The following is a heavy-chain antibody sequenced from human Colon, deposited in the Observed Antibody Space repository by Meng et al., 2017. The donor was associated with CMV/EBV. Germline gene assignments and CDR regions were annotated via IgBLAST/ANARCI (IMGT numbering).Heavy chain of an antibody. CDR2: INPSAFIT. Sequence: MHWVRQAPGQGLEWMRIINPSAFITNYAQKFQGRVAMNRDTSTSTVYMEVSNLRSEDTAVYYCARGGSIRESGSTTPGGYFFGMDVWGQGTTVTVSS. D-gene: IGHD1-7*01. V-gene: IGHV1-46*01. CDR3: ARGGSIRESGSTTPGGYFFGMDV. J-gene: IGHJ6*02.